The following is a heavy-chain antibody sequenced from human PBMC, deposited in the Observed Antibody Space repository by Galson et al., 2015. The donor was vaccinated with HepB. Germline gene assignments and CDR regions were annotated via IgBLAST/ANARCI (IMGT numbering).Heavy chain of an antibody. D-gene: IGHD4-11*01. CDR1: GYSFTSYW. CDR3: ARRGYSNENYYYYGMDV. V-gene: IGHV5-51*03. CDR2: IYPGDSDT. Sequence: QSGAEVKKPGESLKISCKGSGYSFTSYWIGWVRQMPGKGLEWMGIIYPGDSDTRYSPSFQGQVTISADKSISTAYLQWSSLKASDTAMYYCARRGYSNENYYYYGMDVWGQGTTVTVSS. J-gene: IGHJ6*02.